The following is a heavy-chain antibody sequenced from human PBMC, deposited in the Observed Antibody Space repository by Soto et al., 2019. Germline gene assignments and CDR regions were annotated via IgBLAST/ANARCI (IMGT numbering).Heavy chain of an antibody. CDR2: IYYTGTT. D-gene: IGHD3-10*01. CDR3: ARQDYDSRSYTPYHWLDP. CDR1: GDSITSYF. Sequence: SETLSLTCTVSGDSITSYFWSWIRQPPGKGLEWIAYIYYTGTTTYNPSLKSRVTMSMDTSKNQFSLRLSSVTAADTAVYYCARQDYDSRSYTPYHWLDPWGPGTPVTVSS. V-gene: IGHV4-59*08. J-gene: IGHJ5*02.